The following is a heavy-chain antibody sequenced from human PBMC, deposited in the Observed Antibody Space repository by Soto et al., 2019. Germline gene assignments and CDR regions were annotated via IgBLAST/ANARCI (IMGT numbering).Heavy chain of an antibody. CDR2: INPSGGST. CDR3: AGGRYGDY. Sequence: ASVKVSCKASGYTFTSYYMHWVRQAPGQGLEWMGIINPSGGSTSYAQKFQGRVTVTRDTSTSTAYMELRSLRSDDTAVYYCAGGRYGDYWGQGALVTVSS. D-gene: IGHD1-1*01. CDR1: GYTFTSYY. J-gene: IGHJ4*02. V-gene: IGHV1-46*01.